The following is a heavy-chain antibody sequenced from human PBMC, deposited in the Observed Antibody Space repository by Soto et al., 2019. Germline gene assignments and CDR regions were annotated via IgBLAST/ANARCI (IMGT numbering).Heavy chain of an antibody. J-gene: IGHJ5*02. CDR2: ISAYNGNT. CDR3: ASDVVRSYSSGWSSTTNWFDP. CDR1: GYTFTSYG. V-gene: IGHV1-18*01. D-gene: IGHD6-19*01. Sequence: GASVKVSCKASGYTFTSYGMSWVRQAPGQGREWMGWISAYNGNTNYAQKLQGRVTMTTDTSTSTAYMELRSMRSDDTAVYSCASDVVRSYSSGWSSTTNWFDPWGQGTLVTVSS.